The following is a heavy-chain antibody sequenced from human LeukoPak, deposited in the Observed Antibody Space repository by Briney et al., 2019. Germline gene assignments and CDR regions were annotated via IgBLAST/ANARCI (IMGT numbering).Heavy chain of an antibody. Sequence: ASVKLSCKASGYTFTGYYMHWVRQAPGQGLEWMGWINPNSGGTNYAQQFQGRVTMTRDTSISTAYMELSRLRSDDTAVYYCARDLAFGEMVTNRGAFDIWGQGTMVTVSS. CDR2: INPNSGGT. CDR3: ARDLAFGEMVTNRGAFDI. J-gene: IGHJ3*02. CDR1: GYTFTGYY. D-gene: IGHD3-10*01. V-gene: IGHV1-2*02.